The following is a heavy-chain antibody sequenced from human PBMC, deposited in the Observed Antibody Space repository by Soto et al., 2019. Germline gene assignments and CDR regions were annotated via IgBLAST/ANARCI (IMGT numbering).Heavy chain of an antibody. J-gene: IGHJ4*02. Sequence: ASVKVSCKTSGYTFTNYDINWVRQATGQGLEWMGWMNPNSGNTGSAQKFQGRLSMTRDTSIGTAYMELSSLRSEDSAVYFCARWGQTPAPGPNFDYWGQGTLVTLSS. CDR1: GYTFTNYD. CDR3: ARWGQTPAPGPNFDY. V-gene: IGHV1-8*01. D-gene: IGHD6-13*01. CDR2: MNPNSGNT.